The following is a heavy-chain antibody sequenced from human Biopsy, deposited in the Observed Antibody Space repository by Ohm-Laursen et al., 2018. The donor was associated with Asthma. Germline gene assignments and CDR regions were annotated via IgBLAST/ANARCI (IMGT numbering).Heavy chain of an antibody. V-gene: IGHV7-4-1*02. CDR2: INTNTGNP. CDR1: GYTFTYFS. D-gene: IGHD5-12*01. J-gene: IGHJ4*02. Sequence: AASVKVSCNASGYTFTYFSIYWVRQAPGQGLEWLGRINTNTGNPTYAQAYTGRFVFSLDTSVSTAYLRISSLKADDTAVYYCARGRYRGYDFDYWGQGSLVTVSS. CDR3: ARGRYRGYDFDY.